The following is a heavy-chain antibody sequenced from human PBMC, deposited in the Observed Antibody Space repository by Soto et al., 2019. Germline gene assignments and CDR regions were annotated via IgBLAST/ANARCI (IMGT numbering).Heavy chain of an antibody. CDR1: GGSISSYY. V-gene: IGHV4-59*01. D-gene: IGHD3-3*01. CDR2: IYYSGST. J-gene: IGHJ6*02. Sequence: QVQLQESGPGLVKPSETLSLTCTVSGGSISSYYWSWIRQPPGKGLEWIGYIYYSGSTNYNPSLKSRVTISVDTSKNQFSLKLSSVTAADTAVYYCARTTLYYDFWSGSYGYGMDVWGQGTTVTVSS. CDR3: ARTTLYYDFWSGSYGYGMDV.